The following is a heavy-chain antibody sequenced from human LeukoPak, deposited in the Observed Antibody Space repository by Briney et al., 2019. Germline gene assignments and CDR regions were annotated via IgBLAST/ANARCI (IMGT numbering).Heavy chain of an antibody. D-gene: IGHD6-19*01. CDR1: GGSISSCY. J-gene: IGHJ4*02. CDR3: ARAVGSGVASDY. Sequence: SETLSLTCTVSGGSISSCYWSWIRQPPGKGLEWIGYMYYSESSNYNPSLKSRVTISVDTSKNQVSLKLSSVTAADTAVYYCARAVGSGVASDYWGQGTLVTVSS. V-gene: IGHV4-59*01. CDR2: MYYSESS.